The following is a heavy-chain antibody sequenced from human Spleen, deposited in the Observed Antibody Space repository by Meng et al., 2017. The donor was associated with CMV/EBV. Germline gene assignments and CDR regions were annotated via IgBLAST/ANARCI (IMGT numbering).Heavy chain of an antibody. D-gene: IGHD3-10*01. J-gene: IGHJ4*02. V-gene: IGHV3-21*01. CDR3: ARGSNYGFH. CDR1: GFTFSTSA. CDR2: ISSSSSYI. Sequence: GESLKISCAASGFTFSTSAMNWVRQAPGKGLEWVSSISSSSSYIYYADSVKGRFTISRDNAKNSLYLQMNSLRAEDTAVYYCARGSNYGFHWGQGTLVTVSS.